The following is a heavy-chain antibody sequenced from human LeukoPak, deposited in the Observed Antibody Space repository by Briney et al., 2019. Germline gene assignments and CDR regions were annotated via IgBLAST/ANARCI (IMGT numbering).Heavy chain of an antibody. CDR2: ISSYNGNT. CDR3: ARGRVTLAAAGTRNWFDP. D-gene: IGHD6-13*01. J-gene: IGHJ5*02. V-gene: IGHV1-18*04. Sequence: VASVKVSCKASGWTFTSYGISWVRQPPGQGLEWMGWISSYNGNTNYAQKLQGRVTMTTDTSTSTAYMELRSLRSDDTAVYYCARGRVTLAAAGTRNWFDPWGQGTLVTVSS. CDR1: GWTFTSYG.